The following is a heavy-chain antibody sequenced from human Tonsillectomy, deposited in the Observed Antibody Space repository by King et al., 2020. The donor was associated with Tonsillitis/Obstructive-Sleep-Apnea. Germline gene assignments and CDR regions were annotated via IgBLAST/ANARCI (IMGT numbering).Heavy chain of an antibody. Sequence: QLQESGPGLVKPSETLSLTCTVSGGSISSSSYYWGWIRQPPGKGLEWIGNIYYSGSTSYNPSLKSRATISADMSKNQFSLKLRSVTAADTAVYYCARRRGDNWSFVWFDPWGQGTLVTVSS. V-gene: IGHV4-39*01. CDR3: ARRRGDNWSFVWFDP. D-gene: IGHD1-20*01. CDR2: IYYSGST. J-gene: IGHJ5*02. CDR1: GGSISSSSYY.